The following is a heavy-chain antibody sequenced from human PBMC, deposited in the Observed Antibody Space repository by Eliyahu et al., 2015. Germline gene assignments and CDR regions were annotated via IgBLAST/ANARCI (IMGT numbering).Heavy chain of an antibody. D-gene: IGHD6-6*01. CDR1: GGSISSSSYY. CDR2: IYYSGST. V-gene: IGHV4-39*01. CDR3: ARQVFYSSSLGDFDY. Sequence: QLQLQESDPGLVKPSETLSLTCTVSGGSISSSSYYWGWIRQPPGKGLEWIGSIYYSGSTYYNPSLKSRVTISVDTSKNQFSLKLSSVTAADTAVYYCARQVFYSSSLGDFDYWGQGTLVTVSS. J-gene: IGHJ4*02.